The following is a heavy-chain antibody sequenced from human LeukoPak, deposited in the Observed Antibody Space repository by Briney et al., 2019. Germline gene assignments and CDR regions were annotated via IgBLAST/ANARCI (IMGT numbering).Heavy chain of an antibody. Sequence: GGSLRLSCAASGFTFSSYGMHWVRQAPGKGLEWVAFIRYDGSDKYYADSVKGRFTISRDNSKNTLYLQMNSLRAEDTAVYYCAKGVYSSGWYGWFDYWGQGTLVTVSS. V-gene: IGHV3-30*02. J-gene: IGHJ4*02. CDR2: IRYDGSDK. CDR1: GFTFSSYG. CDR3: AKGVYSSGWYGWFDY. D-gene: IGHD6-19*01.